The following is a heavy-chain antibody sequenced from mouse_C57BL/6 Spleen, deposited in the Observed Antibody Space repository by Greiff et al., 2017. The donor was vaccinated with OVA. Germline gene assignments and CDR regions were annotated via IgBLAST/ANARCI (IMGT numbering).Heavy chain of an antibody. CDR2: ISGGGGNT. Sequence: EVKVVESGGGLVKPGGSLKLSCAASGFTFSSYTMSWVRQTPEKRLEWVATISGGGGNTYYPDSVKGRFTISRDNAKNTLYLQMSSLRSEDTALYYCARSYVHYAMDYWGQGTSVTVSS. CDR1: GFTFSSYT. V-gene: IGHV5-9*01. D-gene: IGHD2-14*01. CDR3: ARSYVHYAMDY. J-gene: IGHJ4*01.